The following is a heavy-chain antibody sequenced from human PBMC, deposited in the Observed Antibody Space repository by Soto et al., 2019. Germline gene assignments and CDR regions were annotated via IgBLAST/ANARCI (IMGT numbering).Heavy chain of an antibody. V-gene: IGHV4-34*01. CDR2: INHSGST. J-gene: IGHJ4*02. Sequence: SETLSLTCAVYGGSFSGYYWSWIRHPPGNGLEWIGEINHSGSTNYNPPLKSRVTISVDTSKNQFSPKLSSVTAADTAVYYCARVRMKDFWSGYYSHRSYYFHYWGQGTLVTVSS. CDR1: GGSFSGYY. CDR3: ARVRMKDFWSGYYSHRSYYFHY. D-gene: IGHD3-3*01.